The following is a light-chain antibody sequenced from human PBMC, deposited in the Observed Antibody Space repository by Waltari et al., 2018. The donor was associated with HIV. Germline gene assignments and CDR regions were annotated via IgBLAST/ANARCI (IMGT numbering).Light chain of an antibody. CDR1: SGSIASSY. J-gene: IGLJ2*01. V-gene: IGLV6-57*01. CDR3: QSYDTTTPVV. CDR2: EDN. Sequence: NFMLTQPHSVSESPGKAVSIPCTRSSGSIASSYVQWSQQRPGSSPTAVIFEDNQRPSGVPERFSGSIDSSSNSASLTISGLKTEDEADYYCQSYDTTTPVVFGGVTRLTVL.